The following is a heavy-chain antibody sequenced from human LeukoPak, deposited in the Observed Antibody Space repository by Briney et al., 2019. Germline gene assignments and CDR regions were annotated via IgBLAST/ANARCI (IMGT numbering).Heavy chain of an antibody. D-gene: IGHD6-25*01. CDR3: ARVKGQRFCFDY. CDR1: GFTFSSYA. J-gene: IGHJ4*02. V-gene: IGHV3-7*01. Sequence: GGSLRLSCAASGFTFSSYAMHWVRQAPGKGLEWVANIKQDGSEKYYVDSVKGRFTISRDNAKNSLYLQMNSLRAEDTAVYYCARVKGQRFCFDYWGQGTLVTVSS. CDR2: IKQDGSEK.